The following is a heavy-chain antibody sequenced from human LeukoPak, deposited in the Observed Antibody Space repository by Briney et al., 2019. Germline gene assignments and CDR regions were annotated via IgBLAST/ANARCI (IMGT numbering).Heavy chain of an antibody. Sequence: SETLSLTCTVSGGSVSSGDYYWSWIRQPPGKGLEWIGYTYYSGSTYYNPSLKNRVSISVDTSKNQFSLNLSSVTAADTAVYYCARPYYYDSRIDPWGQGTLVTVPS. CDR1: GGSVSSGDYY. CDR3: ARPYYYDSRIDP. D-gene: IGHD3-22*01. CDR2: TYYSGST. V-gene: IGHV4-30-4*01. J-gene: IGHJ5*02.